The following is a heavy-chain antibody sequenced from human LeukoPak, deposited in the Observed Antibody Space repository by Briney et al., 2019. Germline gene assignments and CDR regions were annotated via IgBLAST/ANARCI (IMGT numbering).Heavy chain of an antibody. Sequence: GGSLRLSCVGAGFIVRSNYMSWVRQAPGKGLEWVSVMYSGGDTYYADSVKGRFTISRDNSKNTVHLEMNSLRVEDTAVYYCVPDLAWFHYAYWGQGTLVTVSS. CDR3: VPDLAWFHYAY. CDR1: GFIVRSNY. V-gene: IGHV3-53*01. J-gene: IGHJ4*02. D-gene: IGHD3-9*01. CDR2: MYSGGDT.